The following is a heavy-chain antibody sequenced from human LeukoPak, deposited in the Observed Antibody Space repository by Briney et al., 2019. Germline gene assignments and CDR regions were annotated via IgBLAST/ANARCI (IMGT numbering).Heavy chain of an antibody. D-gene: IGHD3-10*01. CDR1: GFTFSSYA. CDR3: ARDRHYYGSETHPRGWFDP. CDR2: ISGSGGST. J-gene: IGHJ5*02. Sequence: GGSLRLSCAASGFTFSSYAMSWVRQAPGKGLEWVSAISGSGGSTYYADSVKGRFTISIDNAKNSLYLQMNSLRAEDTAVYYCARDRHYYGSETHPRGWFDPWGQGTLVTVSS. V-gene: IGHV3-23*01.